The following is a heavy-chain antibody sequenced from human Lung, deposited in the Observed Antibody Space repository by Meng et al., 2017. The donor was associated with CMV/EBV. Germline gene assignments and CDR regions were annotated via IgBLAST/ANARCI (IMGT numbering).Heavy chain of an antibody. Sequence: SETLSLXXTVSGGSISSYYWSWIRQPPGKGLEWIGYIYYSGSTNYNPSLKSRVTISVDTSKNQFSLKLSSVTAAHTAVYYCARDLGYCSSTSCYYYYGMDVWGQGTTVTVSS. CDR3: ARDLGYCSSTSCYYYYGMDV. V-gene: IGHV4-59*01. CDR1: GGSISSYY. CDR2: IYYSGST. D-gene: IGHD2-2*01. J-gene: IGHJ6*02.